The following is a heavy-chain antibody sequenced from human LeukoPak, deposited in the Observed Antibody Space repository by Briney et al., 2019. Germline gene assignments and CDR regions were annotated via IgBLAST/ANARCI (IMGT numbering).Heavy chain of an antibody. CDR2: IYSGGST. Sequence: PGGSLRLSCAASGLTFISYAMAWVRQAPGKGLEWVSVIYSGGSTYYADSVKGRFTISRDNSKNTLYLQMNSLRAEDTAVYYCAREVAAGTSDYWGQGTLVTVSS. J-gene: IGHJ4*02. V-gene: IGHV3-53*01. CDR3: AREVAAGTSDY. CDR1: GLTFISYA. D-gene: IGHD6-13*01.